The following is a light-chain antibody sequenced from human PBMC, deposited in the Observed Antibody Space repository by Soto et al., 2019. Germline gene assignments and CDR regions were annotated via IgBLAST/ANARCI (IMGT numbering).Light chain of an antibody. CDR1: QGISSY. CDR3: QQLASYPLT. V-gene: IGKV1-9*01. J-gene: IGKJ3*01. Sequence: DIQLTQSPSFLSASVGDRVTITCRASQGISSYLAWYQQKPGNAPKLLIYTASTLQSGVPSRFSGSGSGTEFTFTISSLQPEDFATYYCQQLASYPLTFGPGTKVDIK. CDR2: TAS.